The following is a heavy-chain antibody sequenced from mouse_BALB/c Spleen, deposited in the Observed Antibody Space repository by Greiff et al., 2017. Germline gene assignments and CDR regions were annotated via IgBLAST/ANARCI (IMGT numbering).Heavy chain of an antibody. CDR1: GYTFTSYR. D-gene: IGHD1-1*02. J-gene: IGHJ2*01. Sequence: LQQPGSELVRPGASVKLSCKASGYTFTSYRMHWVKQRPGQGLEWIGNIYPGSGSTNYDEKFKSKATLTVDTSSSTAYMQLSSLTSEDSAVYYCTRSNYGGDWGQGTTLTVSS. V-gene: IGHV1S22*01. CDR2: IYPGSGST. CDR3: TRSNYGGD.